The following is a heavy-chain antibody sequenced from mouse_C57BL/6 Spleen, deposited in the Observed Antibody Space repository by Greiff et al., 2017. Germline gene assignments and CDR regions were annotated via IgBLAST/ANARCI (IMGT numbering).Heavy chain of an antibody. Sequence: EVQLVESGGGLVKPGGSLKLSCAASGFTFSDYGMHWVRQAPEKGLEWVAYISSGSSTIYYADTVKGRFTISRDNAKNTLFLQMTSLRSEDTAMYYCARGRPATWYFDVWGTGTTVTVSS. J-gene: IGHJ1*03. CDR1: GFTFSDYG. V-gene: IGHV5-17*01. CDR2: ISSGSSTI. CDR3: ARGRPATWYFDV.